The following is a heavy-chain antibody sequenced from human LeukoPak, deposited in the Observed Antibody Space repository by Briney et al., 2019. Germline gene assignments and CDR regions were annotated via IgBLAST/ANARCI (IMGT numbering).Heavy chain of an antibody. Sequence: ASVTVSCKVSGSTLTEISIDWVRQAPGKGLECMGTFGPQVGETIHAQKLQGRLKMTADTSTDTAYIEMTSLQSEDTAVYYCATGAMVYEYWGQGTLVTVSS. CDR3: ATGAMVYEY. D-gene: IGHD3-10*01. CDR2: FGPQVGET. J-gene: IGHJ4*02. CDR1: GSTLTEIS. V-gene: IGHV1-24*01.